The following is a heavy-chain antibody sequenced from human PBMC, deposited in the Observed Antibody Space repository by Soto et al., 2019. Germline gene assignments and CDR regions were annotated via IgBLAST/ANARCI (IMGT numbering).Heavy chain of an antibody. Sequence: EVQLVESGGGLVKPGGSLRLSCAASGFTFSSYSMNWVRQAPGKGLEWVSSISSSSSYIYYADSVKGRFTISRDNAKNSLYLQMNSLRAEDTAVYYCARDLAGTTEGYFDYWGKGTLVTVSS. V-gene: IGHV3-21*01. D-gene: IGHD1-7*01. CDR2: ISSSSSYI. CDR1: GFTFSSYS. CDR3: ARDLAGTTEGYFDY. J-gene: IGHJ4*02.